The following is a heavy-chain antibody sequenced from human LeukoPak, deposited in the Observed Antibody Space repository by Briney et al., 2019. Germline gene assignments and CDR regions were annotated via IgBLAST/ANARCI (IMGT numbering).Heavy chain of an antibody. V-gene: IGHV1-46*01. CDR2: INPSGGST. D-gene: IGHD1-26*01. CDR3: ARDRGGGATVLLAFDI. Sequence: GASVKVSCKASGYTFTSYGISWVRQAPGQGLEWMGIINPSGGSTSYAQKFQGRVTMTRDMSTSTVYMELSSLRSEDTAVYYCARDRGGGATVLLAFDIWGQGTMVTVSS. CDR1: GYTFTSYG. J-gene: IGHJ3*02.